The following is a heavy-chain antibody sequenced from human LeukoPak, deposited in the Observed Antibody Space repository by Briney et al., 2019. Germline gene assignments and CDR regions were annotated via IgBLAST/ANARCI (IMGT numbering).Heavy chain of an antibody. Sequence: GGSLRISCAASGFTFSNYWMAWVRQAPGKGLEWVASIKPDGSAQYYADSVRGRFTISRDSAKNSVFLQMNSLRAEDTAIYFCAREDDWNYEDYWGQGTLVTVSS. D-gene: IGHD1-7*01. CDR1: GFTFSNYW. J-gene: IGHJ4*02. CDR3: AREDDWNYEDY. CDR2: IKPDGSAQ. V-gene: IGHV3-7*01.